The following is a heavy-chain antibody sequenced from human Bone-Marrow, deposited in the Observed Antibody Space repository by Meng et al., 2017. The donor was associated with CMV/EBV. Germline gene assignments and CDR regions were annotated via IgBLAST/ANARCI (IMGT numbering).Heavy chain of an antibody. CDR2: ISSSGNTI. D-gene: IGHD3-10*01. CDR1: EFIFSYYE. V-gene: IGHV3-48*03. CDR3: ARKGSGTEKIDQ. J-gene: IGHJ4*02. Sequence: GGSLRLSCAASEFIFSYYEMNWVRQAPGKGLEWVSYISSSGNTIHYEECVKGRFTISRDNAQNSLYLQMNSLRADDTAVYYCARKGSGTEKIDQGGQGTLVTVSS.